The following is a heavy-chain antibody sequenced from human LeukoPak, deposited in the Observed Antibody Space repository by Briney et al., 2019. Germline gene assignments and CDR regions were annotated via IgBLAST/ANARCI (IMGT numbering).Heavy chain of an antibody. Sequence: SETLSLTCTVSGVSISSPIYYWGWIRQPPGKGLEWIGSIFYSGSTYYNPSLKSRVTISVDTSENQLSLKLSSVTAADTAVYYCATHRAGDRELIITYNWFDPWGQGTLVTVSS. CDR3: ATHRAGDRELIITYNWFDP. CDR2: IFYSGST. V-gene: IGHV4-39*01. CDR1: GVSISSPIYY. D-gene: IGHD3-10*01. J-gene: IGHJ5*02.